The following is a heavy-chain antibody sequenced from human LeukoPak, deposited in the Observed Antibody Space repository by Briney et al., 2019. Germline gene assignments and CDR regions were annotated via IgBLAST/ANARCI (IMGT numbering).Heavy chain of an antibody. V-gene: IGHV3-53*01. D-gene: IGHD5-12*01. CDR1: GFTVSSNS. Sequence: GGSLRLSCTVSGFTVSSNSMSWVRQAPGEGLEWVSFIYSGSTHYSDPVKGRFTISRDSSKNILYLQMNNLRAEDTAVYYCARGPSGYHNTGGQGTLVTVSS. CDR3: ARGPSGYHNT. J-gene: IGHJ4*02. CDR2: IYSGST.